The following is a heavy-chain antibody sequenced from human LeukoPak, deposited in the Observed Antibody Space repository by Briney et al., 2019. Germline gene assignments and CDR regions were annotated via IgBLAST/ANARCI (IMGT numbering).Heavy chain of an antibody. V-gene: IGHV4-34*01. Sequence: SETLSLTCAVYGGSFSGYYWSWIRQPPGKGLEWIGEINHSGSTNYNPSLKSRVTISVDTSKNQFSLKLSSVTAADTAVYYRARGGGDFWSGYYYYYYGMDVWGQGTTVTVSS. J-gene: IGHJ6*02. CDR2: INHSGST. CDR3: ARGGGDFWSGYYYYYYGMDV. D-gene: IGHD3-3*01. CDR1: GGSFSGYY.